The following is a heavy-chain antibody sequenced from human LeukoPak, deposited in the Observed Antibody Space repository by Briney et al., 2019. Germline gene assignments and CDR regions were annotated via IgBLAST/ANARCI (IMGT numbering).Heavy chain of an antibody. Sequence: PGGSLRLSCAASGFTVSSNYMSWVRQAPGKGLEWVSVIYSGGSTYYADSVKGRFTISRDNSKNTLYLQMNSLRAEDTAVYYCARSVVVASYGMDVWGQGTTVTVSS. CDR3: ARSVVVASYGMDV. V-gene: IGHV3-53*01. CDR1: GFTVSSNY. D-gene: IGHD2-15*01. CDR2: IYSGGST. J-gene: IGHJ6*02.